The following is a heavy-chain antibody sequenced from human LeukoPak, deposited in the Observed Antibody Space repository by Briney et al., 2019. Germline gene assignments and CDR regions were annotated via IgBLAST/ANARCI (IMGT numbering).Heavy chain of an antibody. J-gene: IGHJ4*02. CDR3: ARGLMTPNTYCDL. Sequence: GTSLRLSCAPSGFTFRNYVMHWVRQAPGKWLEWVSGLWYDGRNKAYADSVKGRFTISRDNSENMLYLQMNSLRDEDTAVYYCARGLMTPNTYCDLWGQGTLVTVSS. CDR1: GFTFRNYV. D-gene: IGHD2-8*01. CDR2: LWYDGRNK. V-gene: IGHV3-33*01.